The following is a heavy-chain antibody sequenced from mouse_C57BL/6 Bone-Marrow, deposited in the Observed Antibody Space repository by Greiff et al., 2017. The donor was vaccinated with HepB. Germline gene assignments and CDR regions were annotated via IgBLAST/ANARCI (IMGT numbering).Heavy chain of an antibody. D-gene: IGHD2-4*01. CDR3: ARVLIMDGAMDY. CDR1: EYEFPSHD. CDR2: INSDGGST. J-gene: IGHJ4*01. V-gene: IGHV5-2*01. Sequence: EVKVVESGGGLVQPGESLKLSCESNEYEFPSHDMSWVRKTPEKRLELVAAINSDGGSTYYPDTMERRFIISRDNTKKTLYLQMSSLRSEDTALYYCARVLIMDGAMDYWGQGTSVTVSS.